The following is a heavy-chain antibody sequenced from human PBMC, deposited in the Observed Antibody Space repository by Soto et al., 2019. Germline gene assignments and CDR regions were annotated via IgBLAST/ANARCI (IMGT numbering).Heavy chain of an antibody. Sequence: QVQLVESGGGVVQPGRSLRLSCAASGFTFSSYAMHWVRQAPGKGLEWVAVISYDGSNKYYPDSGKGRFTISRDNSQNTLYLQMNSLIAEDTAVYYCARDFVVVVPAAIRSYYYYGMEVCGQGTTVTVSS. CDR3: ARDFVVVVPAAIRSYYYYGMEV. J-gene: IGHJ6*02. CDR2: ISYDGSNK. CDR1: GFTFSSYA. D-gene: IGHD2-2*01. V-gene: IGHV3-30-3*01.